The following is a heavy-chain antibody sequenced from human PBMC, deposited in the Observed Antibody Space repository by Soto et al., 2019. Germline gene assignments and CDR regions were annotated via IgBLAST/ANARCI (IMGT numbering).Heavy chain of an antibody. CDR2: INHSGST. Sequence: PSETLSLTCAVYGGSFSGYYWSWIRQPPGKGLEWIGEINHSGSTNYNPSLKSRVTISVDTSENQFSLKLSSVTAADTAVYYCARTAESAVAATGGWFHPWCQANL. J-gene: IGHJ5*02. D-gene: IGHD2-15*01. V-gene: IGHV4-34*01. CDR1: GGSFSGYY. CDR3: ARTAESAVAATGGWFHP.